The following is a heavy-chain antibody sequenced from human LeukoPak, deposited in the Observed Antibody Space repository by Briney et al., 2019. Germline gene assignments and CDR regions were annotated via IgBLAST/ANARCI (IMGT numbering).Heavy chain of an antibody. CDR1: GGSISSYY. D-gene: IGHD4-23*01. V-gene: IGHV4-59*12. J-gene: IGHJ5*02. CDR3: ARNHGGNSGNWFDP. Sequence: SETLSLTCTVSGGSISSYYWSWIRQPPGKGLEWIGYIYDGESTNYNPSLKSRVTMSVDTSKNQFSLKLSSVTAADTAVYYCARNHGGNSGNWFDPWGQGTLVTVSS. CDR2: IYDGEST.